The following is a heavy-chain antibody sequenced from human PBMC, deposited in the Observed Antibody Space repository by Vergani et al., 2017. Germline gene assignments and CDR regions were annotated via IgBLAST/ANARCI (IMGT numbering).Heavy chain of an antibody. Sequence: QVQLQQWGGGLLKPSETLSLTCVVNGGSFTSYHWTWIRQSPGEGLEWVGDIVHTGRPDYNPSLKSQLTMSVDKSRDQFSLTLNSVTATDTAIYFCARVNTETNGHLYYYYDMDLWGQGTAVTVS. D-gene: IGHD4-11*01. CDR1: GGSFTSYH. V-gene: IGHV4-34*12. CDR2: IVHTGRP. CDR3: ARVNTETNGHLYYYYDMDL. J-gene: IGHJ6*02.